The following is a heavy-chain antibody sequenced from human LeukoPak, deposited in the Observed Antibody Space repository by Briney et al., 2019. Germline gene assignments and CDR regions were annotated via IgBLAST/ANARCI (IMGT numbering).Heavy chain of an antibody. V-gene: IGHV3-30-3*01. D-gene: IGHD1-26*01. CDR2: ISSDGSNK. CDR3: ASSGSYYMVYFQH. CDR1: GFIFSSYA. Sequence: GGSLRLSCAASGFIFSSYAMHWVRQAPGKGLEWVAFISSDGSNKYYADSVKGRFTISRDNSKNTLYLQMNSLRAEDTAVYYCASSGSYYMVYFQHWGQGTLVTVSS. J-gene: IGHJ1*01.